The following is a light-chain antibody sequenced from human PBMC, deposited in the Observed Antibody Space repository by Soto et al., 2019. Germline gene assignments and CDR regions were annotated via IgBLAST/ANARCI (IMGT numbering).Light chain of an antibody. J-gene: IGKJ1*01. Sequence: IVVCHTPISPPGTPGEAASISFKSSHSLLHSNGYIYLDWYLQKPGQSPQLLIYVGSNRASGVPDRFSGSGSGTDFTLKISRVEAEDVGVYYCMQALQTPPTFGQGTKVDIK. CDR3: MQALQTPPT. CDR2: VGS. V-gene: IGKV2-28*01. CDR1: HSLLHSNGYIY.